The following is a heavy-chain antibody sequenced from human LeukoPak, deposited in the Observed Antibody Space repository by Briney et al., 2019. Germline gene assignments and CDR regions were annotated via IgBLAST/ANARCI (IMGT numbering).Heavy chain of an antibody. J-gene: IGHJ4*02. Sequence: SETLSLTCTVSGGSISSYYWSWIRQPAGKGLEWIGRIYTSGSTNYNPSLKSRVTMSVDTSKNQFSLKLSSVTAADTAVYYCTRDHCSSTSCYYFDYWGQGTLVTVSS. D-gene: IGHD2-2*01. CDR3: TRDHCSSTSCYYFDY. CDR1: GGSISSYY. V-gene: IGHV4-4*07. CDR2: IYTSGST.